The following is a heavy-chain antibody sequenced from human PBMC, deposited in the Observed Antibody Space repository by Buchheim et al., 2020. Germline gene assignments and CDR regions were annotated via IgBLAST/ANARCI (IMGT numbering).Heavy chain of an antibody. V-gene: IGHV4-34*02. CDR2: VNDSGST. Sequence: QVQLQQWGAGLLKPSETLSLTCGVSGGSFNHYWSWIRQPPGKRLEWIGEVNDSGSTNYSPSFKGRVTISVDTSKNHFSLKMTSVTVADTAVYYCARRLFWNDFYRFDPWGQGIL. D-gene: IGHD3/OR15-3a*01. J-gene: IGHJ5*02. CDR3: ARRLFWNDFYRFDP. CDR1: GGSFNHY.